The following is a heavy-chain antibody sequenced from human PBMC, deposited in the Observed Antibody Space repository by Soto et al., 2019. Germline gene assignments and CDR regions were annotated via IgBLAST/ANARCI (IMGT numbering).Heavy chain of an antibody. CDR1: GYRFTSYG. J-gene: IGHJ6*02. D-gene: IGHD3-22*01. V-gene: IGHV1-18*01. CDR2: ISAYDDNT. Sequence: GASVKVSCKASGYRFTSYGISWVRQAPGQGLEWLGWISAYDDNTKYAQTLQGRVSMSTDTSTNTAYMELRSLRSDDTAMYYCARGGYYDRSGSRNYHYYGMNVWGQGTTVTVAS. CDR3: ARGGYYDRSGSRNYHYYGMNV.